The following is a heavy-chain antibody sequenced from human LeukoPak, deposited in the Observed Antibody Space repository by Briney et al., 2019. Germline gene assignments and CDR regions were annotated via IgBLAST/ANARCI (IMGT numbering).Heavy chain of an antibody. V-gene: IGHV3-7*01. Sequence: GGSLRLSCAASGFAFSSYWMSWVRQTPGKGLEWVANIHQDGSEKYYVDSVKGRFTVSRDNAKKSLSLQMNSLRAEDTAVYYCATGYCSGGSCYYGMDVWGQGTTVTVSS. CDR3: ATGYCSGGSCYYGMDV. D-gene: IGHD2-15*01. CDR1: GFAFSSYW. CDR2: IHQDGSEK. J-gene: IGHJ6*02.